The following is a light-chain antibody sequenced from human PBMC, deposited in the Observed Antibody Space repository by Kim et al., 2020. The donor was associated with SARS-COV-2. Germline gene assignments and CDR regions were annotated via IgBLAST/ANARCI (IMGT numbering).Light chain of an antibody. CDR3: QQFETPPYS. CDR1: QTVSSDS. CDR2: AAS. V-gene: IGKV3-20*01. Sequence: ESVLTQSPGTLSLSPGESATLSCRASQTVSSDSLAWYQKKPGQAPRLLIYAASTRATGVPDRFSGSGSGTDFTLTITRLEPEDFAMYYCQQFETPPYSFGQGTKLEI. J-gene: IGKJ2*03.